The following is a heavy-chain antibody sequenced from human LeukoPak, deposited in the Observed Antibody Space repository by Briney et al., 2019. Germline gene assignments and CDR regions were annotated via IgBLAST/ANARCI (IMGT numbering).Heavy chain of an antibody. CDR1: GFTFSNYW. CDR2: IKEDGSET. J-gene: IGHJ4*02. V-gene: IGHV3-7*04. CDR3: ARTRPGYYFDF. D-gene: IGHD3-10*01. Sequence: PGGSLRLSCAASGFTFSNYWMSWVRQAPGNGLEWVANIKEDGSETYYVDSVKGRVTISRDNAKNSLYLQMNSLRAEDTAVYYCARTRPGYYFDFWGQGTLVTVPS.